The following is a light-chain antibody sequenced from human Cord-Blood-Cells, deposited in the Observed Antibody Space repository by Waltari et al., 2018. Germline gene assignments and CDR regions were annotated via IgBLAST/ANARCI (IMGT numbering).Light chain of an antibody. V-gene: IGKV1-39*01. CDR3: QQSYSTPYT. CDR1: QSISSY. CDR2: AAS. Sequence: DIQVTQSSSSLSASVGDRVTIASLASQSISSYLNWYQQKPGKAPKLLIYAASSLQSGVPSRFSGSGSGTDFTLTISSLQPEDFATYYCQQSYSTPYTFGQGTKLEIK. J-gene: IGKJ2*01.